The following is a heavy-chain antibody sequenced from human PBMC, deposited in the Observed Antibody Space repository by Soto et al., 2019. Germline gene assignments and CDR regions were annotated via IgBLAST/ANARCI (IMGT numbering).Heavy chain of an antibody. CDR1: GGTFSSYA. Sequence: ASVKVSCKASGGTFSSYAISWVRQAPGQGLEWMGGIIPIFGTANYAQKFQGRVTITADESTSTAYMELSSLRSEDTAVYYCAGSLGELSIYYFDYWGQGTLVTVSS. CDR3: AGSLGELSIYYFDY. V-gene: IGHV1-69*13. J-gene: IGHJ4*02. CDR2: IIPIFGTA. D-gene: IGHD3-16*02.